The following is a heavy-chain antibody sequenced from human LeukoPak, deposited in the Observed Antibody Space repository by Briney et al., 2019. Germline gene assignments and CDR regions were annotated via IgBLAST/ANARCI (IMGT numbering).Heavy chain of an antibody. CDR1: GASISSNGYF. V-gene: IGHV4-30-2*01. CDR3: VRKRDYGYFDY. CDR2: ISHTGTT. Sequence: PSQTLSLTCAVSGASISSNGYFWSWIRQPPGKGLDWIGHISHTGTTYYNSSLRGRVTISADRSKNQFSLNLSSVTAADTAVYYCVRKRDYGYFDYWGQGTLVTVSS. J-gene: IGHJ4*02. D-gene: IGHD4-17*01.